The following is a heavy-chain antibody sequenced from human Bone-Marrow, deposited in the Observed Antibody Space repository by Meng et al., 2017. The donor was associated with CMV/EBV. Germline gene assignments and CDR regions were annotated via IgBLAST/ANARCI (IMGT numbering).Heavy chain of an antibody. CDR3: AGGSRITIFGVVIMNGMDV. CDR1: GGSFSGYY. Sequence: SETLSLTCAVYGGSFSGYYWSWIRQPPGKGLEWIGYIYYSGSTNYNPSLKSRVTISVDTSKNQFSLKLSSVTAADTAVYYCAGGSRITIFGVVIMNGMDVWGQGTTVTVSS. D-gene: IGHD3-3*01. V-gene: IGHV4-59*01. J-gene: IGHJ6*02. CDR2: IYYSGST.